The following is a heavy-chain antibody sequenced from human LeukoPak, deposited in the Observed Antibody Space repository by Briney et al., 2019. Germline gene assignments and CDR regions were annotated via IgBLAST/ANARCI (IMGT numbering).Heavy chain of an antibody. CDR2: ISGSGGST. J-gene: IGHJ3*02. D-gene: IGHD2-2*01. V-gene: IGHV3-23*01. CDR3: AKAPSSTGGAFDI. Sequence: GWSLRLSCAASGFTFTTYSMSWVRQAPGKGLEWVSAISGSGGSTYYADSVKGRFTISRDNSKNTLYLQMNSLRAEDTAVYYCAKAPSSTGGAFDIWGQGTMVTVSS. CDR1: GFTFTTYS.